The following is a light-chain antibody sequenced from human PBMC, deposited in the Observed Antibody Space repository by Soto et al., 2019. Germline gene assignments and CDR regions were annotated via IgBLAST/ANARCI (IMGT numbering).Light chain of an antibody. CDR1: RSDIGSSNF. J-gene: IGLJ1*01. CDR3: VSYTSSTTYV. V-gene: IGLV2-14*03. CDR2: EVA. Sequence: QSALTQPASVSGSPGQSITISCSGTRSDIGSSNFVSWYQQHPGTPTTPIIYEVANRPSGVSNRFSGSKSGSTASLIISRLQTEDEADYYCVSYTSSTTYVFGTGTNVT.